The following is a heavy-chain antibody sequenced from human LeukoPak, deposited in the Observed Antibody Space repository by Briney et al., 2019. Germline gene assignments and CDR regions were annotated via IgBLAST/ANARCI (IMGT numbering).Heavy chain of an antibody. CDR3: ASSGYPYSYYYDSSGYLL. Sequence: PSETLSLTCTVSGGSISSYYWSWIRQPPGKGLEWIGYIYYSGNTNYNPSLKSRVTISVDPSKNQFSLKLSSVTAADTAVYYCASSGYPYSYYYDSSGYLLWGQGTLVTVSS. CDR2: IYYSGNT. V-gene: IGHV4-59*01. CDR1: GGSISSYY. J-gene: IGHJ4*02. D-gene: IGHD3-22*01.